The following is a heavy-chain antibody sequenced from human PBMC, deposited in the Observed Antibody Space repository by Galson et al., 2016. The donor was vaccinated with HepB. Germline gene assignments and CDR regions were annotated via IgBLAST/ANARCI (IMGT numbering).Heavy chain of an antibody. CDR3: ARLSAPAGNY. CDR2: SYYSGST. CDR1: GGSVSSSSYY. Sequence: ETLSLTCTVSGGSVSSSSYYWGWIRQPPGKGLEWIGSSYYSGSTYYNPSLKSRVTISVDMSKNQFYLKVSSVTAADTAVYYCARLSAPAGNYWGQGTQVTVSS. V-gene: IGHV4-39*01. D-gene: IGHD6-19*01. J-gene: IGHJ4*02.